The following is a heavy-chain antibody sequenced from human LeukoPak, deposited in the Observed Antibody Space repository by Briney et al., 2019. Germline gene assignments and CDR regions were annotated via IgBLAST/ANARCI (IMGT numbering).Heavy chain of an antibody. CDR1: GYSISSGYY. D-gene: IGHD2-15*01. CDR2: IYHSGST. J-gene: IGHJ4*02. CDR3: ARPRGSCSGGSCYYYYFDY. V-gene: IGHV4-38-2*01. Sequence: SETLSLNCAVSGYSISSGYYWGWIRQPPGKGLEWIGSIYHSGSTYYNPSLKSRVTISVDTSKNQFSLKLSSVTAADTAVYYCARPRGSCSGGSCYYYYFDYWGQGTLVTVSS.